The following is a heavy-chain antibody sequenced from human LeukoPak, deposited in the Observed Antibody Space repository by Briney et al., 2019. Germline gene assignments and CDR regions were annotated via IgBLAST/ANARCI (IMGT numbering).Heavy chain of an antibody. CDR2: ISGSGGST. J-gene: IGHJ6*03. D-gene: IGHD3-10*01. Sequence: PGGSLRLSCVVSGFTFSSYAMSWVRQAPGKGLEWVSGISGSGGSTYYADSVKGRFTISRDNTKNTLYLQMNSLRAEDTAVYYCAKDWADYGSGWGFMDVWGKGTTVTVSS. CDR3: AKDWADYGSGWGFMDV. CDR1: GFTFSSYA. V-gene: IGHV3-23*01.